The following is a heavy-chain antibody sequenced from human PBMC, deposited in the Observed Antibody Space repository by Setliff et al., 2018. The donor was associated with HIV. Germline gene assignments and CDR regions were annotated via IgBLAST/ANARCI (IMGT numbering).Heavy chain of an antibody. J-gene: IGHJ6*03. CDR2: IIGSGADT. D-gene: IGHD1-1*01. CDR3: ARRDSDNGNDYYYVGV. CDR1: GFTFSSYN. Sequence: GGSLRLSCAASGFTFSSYNMNWVRLAPGRGLEWVSTIIGSGADTYYPDSVKGRFTISRDNSKYTLSLQMNSLRVEDTAIYFCARRDSDNGNDYYYVGVWGKGTTVTVSS. V-gene: IGHV3-23*01.